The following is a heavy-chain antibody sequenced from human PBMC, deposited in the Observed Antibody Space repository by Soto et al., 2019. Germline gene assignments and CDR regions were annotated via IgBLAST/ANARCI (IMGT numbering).Heavy chain of an antibody. J-gene: IGHJ6*02. CDR1: GYSCTSYW. V-gene: IGHV5-10-1*01. CDR3: ARNSGMVRGVIISHYCYGMDV. D-gene: IGHD3-10*01. Sequence: GESLKISCKGSGYSCTSYWISWVRQMPGKGLEWMGRIDPSDSYTNYSPSFQGHVTISADKSISNAYLQWSSLKASDNAMYYCARNSGMVRGVIISHYCYGMDVSGQGTTVTVSS. CDR2: IDPSDSYT.